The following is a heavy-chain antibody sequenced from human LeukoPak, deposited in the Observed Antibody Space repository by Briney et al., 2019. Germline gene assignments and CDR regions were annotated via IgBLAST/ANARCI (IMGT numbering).Heavy chain of an antibody. CDR3: AITSFQLVTGWFDP. V-gene: IGHV1-2*02. J-gene: IGHJ5*02. CDR1: GYTFTGYY. Sequence: GASVKVSCKASGYTFTGYYMHWVRQAPGQGLKWMGWINPNSGGTNYAQKFQGRVTMTRDTSISTAYMELSRLRSDDTAVYYCAITSFQLVTGWFDPWGQGTLVTVSS. D-gene: IGHD6-13*01. CDR2: INPNSGGT.